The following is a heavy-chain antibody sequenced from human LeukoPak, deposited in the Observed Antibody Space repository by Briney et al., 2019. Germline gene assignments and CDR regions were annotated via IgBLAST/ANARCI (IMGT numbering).Heavy chain of an antibody. CDR1: GFTFSTYG. V-gene: IGHV3-30*02. CDR3: AKDPRDEIVVVVAATNWFDP. CDR2: IRYDGSNK. Sequence: GGSLRLSCAASGFTFSTYGMHWVRQAPGKGLEWVAFIRYDGSNKYYADSVKGRFTISRDNSKNTLYLQMNSLRAEDTAVYYCAKDPRDEIVVVVAATNWFDPWGQGTLVTVSS. D-gene: IGHD2-15*01. J-gene: IGHJ5*02.